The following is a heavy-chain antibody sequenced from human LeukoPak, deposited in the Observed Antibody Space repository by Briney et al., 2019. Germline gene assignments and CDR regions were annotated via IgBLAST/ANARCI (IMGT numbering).Heavy chain of an antibody. D-gene: IGHD6-6*01. CDR1: AFTFSNYW. CDR2: IKQDGSER. Sequence: TGGSLRLSCAASAFTFSNYWMSWVRQAPGKGLEWVANIKQDGSERYYVDSVKGRFTISRDNAKNSLYLQMNSLSAEDTAPYYCARVGIAARTIWFDPWGQGTLVTVSS. V-gene: IGHV3-7*01. J-gene: IGHJ5*02. CDR3: ARVGIAARTIWFDP.